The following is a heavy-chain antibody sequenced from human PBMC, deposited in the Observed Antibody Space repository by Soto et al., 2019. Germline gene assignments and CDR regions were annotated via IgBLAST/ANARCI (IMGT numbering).Heavy chain of an antibody. D-gene: IGHD2-21*02. Sequence: GGSLRLSCAASGFTFNDYAINWVRQLPGRGLEYVSGLGGRGGNEFYADSMKGRFIISRYNSKNTVYPQMNNLRVDDAAMDYFPTARDAGDSGGCFGYCGRLSLVTISS. V-gene: IGHV3-23*01. CDR2: LGGRGGNE. CDR1: GFTFNDYA. CDR3: PTARDAGDSGGCFGY. J-gene: IGHJ4*02.